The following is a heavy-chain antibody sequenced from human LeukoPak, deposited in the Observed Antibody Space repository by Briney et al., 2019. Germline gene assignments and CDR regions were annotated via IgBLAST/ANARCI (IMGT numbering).Heavy chain of an antibody. D-gene: IGHD4-4*01. V-gene: IGHV4-34*01. CDR3: ARADSNYDY. Sequence: TSETLSLTCAVYGGSFSGYYWSWIRQPPGKGLEWIGEINHSGRTNYNPSLKSRVTISVDTSKNQFSLKLSSVTAADTAVYYCARADSNYDYWGQGTLVTVSS. J-gene: IGHJ4*02. CDR1: GGSFSGYY. CDR2: INHSGRT.